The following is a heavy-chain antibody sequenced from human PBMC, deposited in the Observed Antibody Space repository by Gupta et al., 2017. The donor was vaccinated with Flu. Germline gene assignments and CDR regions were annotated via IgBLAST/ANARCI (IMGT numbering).Heavy chain of an antibody. D-gene: IGHD2/OR15-2a*01. CDR2: ISGYNGDI. V-gene: IGHV1-18*01. CDR1: GYSFTSYG. J-gene: IGHJ6*04. Sequence: QVQLVQSGAEVRKPGASVKVSCKTSGYSFTSYGISWVRQAPGQGLEWMGWISGYNGDIKYGQKFLGRVTMTADTSTSTAYMELRTLRPEDTAVYYCARDLSMSKINTGQMDVWGKGTTVTASS. CDR3: ARDLSMSKINTGQMDV.